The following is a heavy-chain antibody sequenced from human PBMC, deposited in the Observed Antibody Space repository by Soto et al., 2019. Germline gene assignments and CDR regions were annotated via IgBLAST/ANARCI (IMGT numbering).Heavy chain of an antibody. V-gene: IGHV1-69*01. D-gene: IGHD6-19*01. CDR2: IIPIFGTA. J-gene: IGHJ6*02. Sequence: QVQLVQSGAEVKKPGSSVKVSCKASGGTFSSYAISWVRQAPGQGLEWMGGIIPIFGTANYAQKFQGRVTITADESTSTAYMELSSLRSEDTAVYYCARDLVAVAGTGYYYGMDVWGQGTTVTVS. CDR3: ARDLVAVAGTGYYYGMDV. CDR1: GGTFSSYA.